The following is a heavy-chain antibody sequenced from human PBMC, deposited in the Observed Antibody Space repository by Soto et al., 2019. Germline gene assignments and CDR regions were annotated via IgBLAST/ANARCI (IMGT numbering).Heavy chain of an antibody. J-gene: IGHJ3*02. CDR2: ISGSGGST. CDR1: GLTFSSYA. V-gene: IGHV3-23*01. CDR3: AKDKGSSGYFGYAFDI. D-gene: IGHD3-22*01. Sequence: GGSLRLSCAASGLTFSSYAMSWVRQAPGKGLEWVSAISGSGGSTYYADSVKGRFTISRDNSKNTLYLQMNSLRAEDTAVYYCAKDKGSSGYFGYAFDIWGQGTMVTVSS.